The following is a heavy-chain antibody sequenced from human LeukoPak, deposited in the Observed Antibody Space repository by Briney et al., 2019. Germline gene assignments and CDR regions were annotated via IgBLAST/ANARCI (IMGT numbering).Heavy chain of an antibody. J-gene: IGHJ6*03. CDR2: ISAYNGNT. V-gene: IGHV1-18*01. CDR3: ARDGSGYDMVPYYMDV. D-gene: IGHD5-12*01. CDR1: GYTFTSYG. Sequence: ASVKVSCKASGYTFTSYGISWVRQAPGQGLEWMGWISAYNGNTNYARKLQGRVTMTTDTSTSTAYMELRSLRSDDTAVYYCARDGSGYDMVPYYMDVWGKGTTVTVSS.